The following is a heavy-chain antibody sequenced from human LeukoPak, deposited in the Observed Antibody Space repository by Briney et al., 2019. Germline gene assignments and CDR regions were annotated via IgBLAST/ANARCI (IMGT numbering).Heavy chain of an antibody. D-gene: IGHD3-22*01. V-gene: IGHV3-48*03. J-gene: IGHJ3*02. CDR3: ARDPPRLTYYYDSSGTPRAFDI. CDR1: GFTFSSYE. CDR2: ISSSGSTI. Sequence: GGSLRLSCAASGFTFSSYEMNWVRQAPGKGLEWVSYISSSGSTIYYADSVKGRFTISRDNAKNSLYLQMNSLRAEDTAVYYCARDPPRLTYYYDSSGTPRAFDIWGQGTMVTVSS.